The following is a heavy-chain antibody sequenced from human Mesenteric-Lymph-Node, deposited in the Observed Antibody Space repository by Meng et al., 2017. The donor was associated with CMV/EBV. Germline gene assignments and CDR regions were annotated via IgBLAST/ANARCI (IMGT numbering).Heavy chain of an antibody. Sequence: QLQESGPGLVKPSETLSPSCIVSGDSISNSTYYWTWIRQPPGKGLEWIGSVHHSGTTYYNPSLKGRLTISVDTSANLFSLRLTTVTAADTATYYCARRGNYDSDYSEYWGQGTLVTVSS. V-gene: IGHV4-39*01. CDR1: GDSISNSTYY. CDR2: VHHSGTT. CDR3: ARRGNYDSDYSEY. J-gene: IGHJ4*02. D-gene: IGHD3-22*01.